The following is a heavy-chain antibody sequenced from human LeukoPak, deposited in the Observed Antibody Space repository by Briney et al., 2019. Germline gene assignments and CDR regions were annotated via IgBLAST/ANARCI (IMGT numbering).Heavy chain of an antibody. Sequence: PSETLPLTCAVYGGSFSGYYWSWIRQPPGKGLEWIGEINHSGSTNYNPSLKSRVTISVDTSKKQFSLKLSSVTAADTAVYYCARSGYYDFWSVSYWGQGTLVTVSS. J-gene: IGHJ4*02. CDR3: ARSGYYDFWSVSY. CDR1: GGSFSGYY. V-gene: IGHV4-34*01. CDR2: INHSGST. D-gene: IGHD3-3*01.